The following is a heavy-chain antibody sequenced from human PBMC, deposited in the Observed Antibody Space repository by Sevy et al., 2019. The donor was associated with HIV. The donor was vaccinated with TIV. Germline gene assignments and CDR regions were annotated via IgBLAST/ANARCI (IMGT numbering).Heavy chain of an antibody. J-gene: IGHJ2*01. CDR3: ARDWVVYYDSSGYSDWYFDL. CDR2: ISSSGTTM. D-gene: IGHD3-22*01. CDR1: GFTFSSYS. V-gene: IGHV3-48*01. Sequence: GGSLRLSCAASGFTFSSYSMNWVRQAPGKGLEWVSYISSSGTTMYYADSVKGRFTISRDNAKNSLYLQMNSLRAEDTAVYYCARDWVVYYDSSGYSDWYFDLWGRGTLVTVSS.